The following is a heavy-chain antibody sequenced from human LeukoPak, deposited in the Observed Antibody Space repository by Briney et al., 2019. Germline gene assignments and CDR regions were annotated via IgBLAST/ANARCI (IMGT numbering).Heavy chain of an antibody. D-gene: IGHD3-10*01. Sequence: PSETLSLTCAVYGGSISSYYWSWIRQPPGKGLEWIGYIYYSGSTNYNPSLKSRVTISVDTSKNQFSLKLSSVTAADTAVYYCARETRDNFGEYLSWGQGTLVTVSS. J-gene: IGHJ5*02. V-gene: IGHV4-59*01. CDR3: ARETRDNFGEYLS. CDR1: GGSISSYY. CDR2: IYYSGST.